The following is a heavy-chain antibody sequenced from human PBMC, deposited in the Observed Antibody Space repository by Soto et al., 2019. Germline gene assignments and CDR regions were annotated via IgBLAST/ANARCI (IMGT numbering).Heavy chain of an antibody. D-gene: IGHD3-22*01. CDR3: ARGNPIFDSSGLAFDY. CDR1: GGSISSHSNY. CDR2: IYYDGRT. J-gene: IGHJ4*02. Sequence: SETLSLTCTVSGGSISSHSNYWSWIRQHPGKGLEWIGYIYYDGRTYFNPSLQIRLSMSVDTSENQFSLKLSSLTAADTAVYFCARGNPIFDSSGLAFDYWGPGTLVTVSS. V-gene: IGHV4-31*03.